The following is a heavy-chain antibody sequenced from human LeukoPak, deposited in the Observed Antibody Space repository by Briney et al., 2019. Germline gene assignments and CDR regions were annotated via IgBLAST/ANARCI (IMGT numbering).Heavy chain of an antibody. D-gene: IGHD5-24*01. CDR2: VYWSGST. CDR1: GGSISSSSYY. CDR3: AKREFGDGPIH. V-gene: IGHV4-39*01. J-gene: IGHJ6*02. Sequence: SETLSLTCTVSGGSISSSSYYWGWIRQPPGKGLEWIGSVYWSGSTYYNPSLKSRVTLSVDTSKNQFSLKLISVTAADTAVYYCAKREFGDGPIHWGQGTTVTVSS.